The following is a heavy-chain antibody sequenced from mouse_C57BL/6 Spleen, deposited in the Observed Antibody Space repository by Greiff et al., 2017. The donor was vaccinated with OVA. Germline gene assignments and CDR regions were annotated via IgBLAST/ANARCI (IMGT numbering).Heavy chain of an antibody. CDR1: GYTFTSYW. CDR2: IYPGSGST. CDR3: ARAAFAKDYFDY. Sequence: QVQLQQPGAELVKPGASVMMSCKASGYTFTSYWITWVKQRPGQGLEWIGDIYPGSGSTNYNEKFKSKATLTVDTSSSTAYMQLSSLTSEDSAVYYCARAAFAKDYFDYWGQGTTLTVSS. J-gene: IGHJ2*01. V-gene: IGHV1-55*01. D-gene: IGHD1-3*01.